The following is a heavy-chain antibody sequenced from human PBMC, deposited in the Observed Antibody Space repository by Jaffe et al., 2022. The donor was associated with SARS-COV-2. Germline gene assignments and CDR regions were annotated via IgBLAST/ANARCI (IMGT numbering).Heavy chain of an antibody. V-gene: IGHV2-5*02. Sequence: QITLKESGPTLVKPTQTLTLTCTFSGFSLSTSGVGVGWIRQPPGKALEWLALIYWDDDKRYSPSLKSRLTITKDTSKNQVVLTMTNMDPVDTATYYCAHGGRDGYNVVFDYWGQGTLVTVSS. CDR2: IYWDDDK. D-gene: IGHD5-12*01. J-gene: IGHJ4*02. CDR1: GFSLSTSGVG. CDR3: AHGGRDGYNVVFDY.